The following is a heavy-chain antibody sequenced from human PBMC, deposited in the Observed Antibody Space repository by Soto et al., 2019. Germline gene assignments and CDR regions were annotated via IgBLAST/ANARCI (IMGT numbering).Heavy chain of an antibody. D-gene: IGHD6-6*01. CDR2: ISWNSGSI. CDR3: AKDHMGGGDSTSYYFDF. CDR1: GFTFADFA. Sequence: EVQLVESGGGLVQPGRSLRLSCAASGFTFADFAMHWVRQAPGKGLEWVSGISWNSGSIDYADSVKGRFTISRDNAKNSLYLQMHSLRAEDTALYYCAKDHMGGGDSTSYYFDFWGQGTLVTVSS. V-gene: IGHV3-9*01. J-gene: IGHJ4*02.